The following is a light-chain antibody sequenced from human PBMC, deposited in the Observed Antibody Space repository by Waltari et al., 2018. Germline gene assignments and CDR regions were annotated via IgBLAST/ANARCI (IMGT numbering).Light chain of an antibody. CDR3: NSRDSSGNHAV. J-gene: IGLJ7*01. CDR2: GKN. CDR1: SLRSYY. V-gene: IGLV3-19*01. Sequence: SSELTQDPAVSVALGPTVRTTCQGDSLRSYYARWYQQKPGQAPVLVIYGKNNRPSGIPDRFSGSSSGNTASLTITGAQAEDEADYYCNSRDSSGNHAVFGGGTQLTVL.